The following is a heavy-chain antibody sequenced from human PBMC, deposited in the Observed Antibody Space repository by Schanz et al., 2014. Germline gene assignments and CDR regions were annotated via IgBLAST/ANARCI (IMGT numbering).Heavy chain of an antibody. CDR3: TRDTDYHFDY. CDR2: ISSSGST. Sequence: EGQLLESGGGLVQPGGSLRLSCAASGFTFSSYGMSWVCQAPGKGLEWVSGISSSGSTYYADSVKGRFTISRDNSKNTLYLQMNSLRAEDTAVYYCTRDTDYHFDYWGQGTLVTVSS. J-gene: IGHJ4*02. V-gene: IGHV3-23*01. CDR1: GFTFSSYG. D-gene: IGHD4-17*01.